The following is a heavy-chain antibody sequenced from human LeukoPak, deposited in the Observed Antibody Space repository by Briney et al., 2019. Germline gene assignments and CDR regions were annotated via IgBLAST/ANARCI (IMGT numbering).Heavy chain of an antibody. J-gene: IGHJ3*02. CDR1: GYTFTGYY. CDR3: ARDLAPYCGGDCYPSEAFDI. D-gene: IGHD2-21*02. V-gene: IGHV1-2*02. Sequence: GASVKVSCKASGYTFTGYYMHWVRQAPGQGLEWMGWINPNSGGTNYAQKFQGRVTMTRDTSISTAYMELSRLRSDDTAVYYCARDLAPYCGGDCYPSEAFDIWGQGTMVTVSS. CDR2: INPNSGGT.